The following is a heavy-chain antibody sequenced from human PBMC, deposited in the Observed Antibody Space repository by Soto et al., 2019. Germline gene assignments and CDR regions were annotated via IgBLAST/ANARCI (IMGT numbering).Heavy chain of an antibody. CDR3: ARSLTEGYCTITGCYTRPLYGMDV. CDR2: INPNSGGT. CDR1: GYTFSGYY. J-gene: IGHJ6*02. Sequence: GASVKVSCKASGYTFSGYYIHWLRQAPGQGLEWMGWINPNSGGTNYAQKFQGRVTVTRDTPTSTAYMELSRLTSDDTAVYYCARSLTEGYCTITGCYTRPLYGMDVWVQGTTVTVSS. D-gene: IGHD2-2*02. V-gene: IGHV1-2*02.